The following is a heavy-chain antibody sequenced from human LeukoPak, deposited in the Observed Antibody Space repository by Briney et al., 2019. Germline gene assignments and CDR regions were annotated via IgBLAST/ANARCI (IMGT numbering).Heavy chain of an antibody. Sequence: ALVKVSCKASGYTFTDYYIYWVRQAPGQGLEWIGWINPSSGGTNYVQNFQGRVTMTRDTSISTAYMELSGLRSDDTAVYYCARVRSSSWSLFDPWGQGTLVTVSS. J-gene: IGHJ5*02. D-gene: IGHD6-13*01. V-gene: IGHV1-2*02. CDR2: INPSSGGT. CDR1: GYTFTDYY. CDR3: ARVRSSSWSLFDP.